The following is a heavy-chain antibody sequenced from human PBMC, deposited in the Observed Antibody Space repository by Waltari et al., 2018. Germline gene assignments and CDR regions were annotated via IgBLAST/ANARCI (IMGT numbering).Heavy chain of an antibody. Sequence: QLQLQESGAGLVKPSQTLSLPCAVSGGSITSGGYSWSWIRQPPGKGLAWIWYIYHSGSTYYNPSLKSRVTISVDRSKNQFSLKLSSVTAADTAVYYCARGVVVVAATPGAFDIWGQGTMVTVSS. V-gene: IGHV4-30-2*01. CDR2: IYHSGST. CDR1: GGSITSGGYS. J-gene: IGHJ3*02. D-gene: IGHD2-15*01. CDR3: ARGVVVVAATPGAFDI.